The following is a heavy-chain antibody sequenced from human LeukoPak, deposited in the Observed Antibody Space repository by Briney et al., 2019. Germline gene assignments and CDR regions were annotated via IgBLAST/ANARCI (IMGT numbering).Heavy chain of an antibody. CDR2: MGKTAGDT. CDR1: GFTFSTYD. CDR3: ARGASGFDY. Sequence: GGSLRLSCAASGFTFSTYDMHWVRQATGKGLEWVSGMGKTAGDTYYSGSVKGRFTISRENAKNSVYLEMNSLEAGDTAVYYCARGASGFDYWGQGTLVSVSS. J-gene: IGHJ4*02. V-gene: IGHV3-13*04.